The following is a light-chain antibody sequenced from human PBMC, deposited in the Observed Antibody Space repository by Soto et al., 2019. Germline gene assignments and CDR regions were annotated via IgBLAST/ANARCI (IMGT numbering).Light chain of an antibody. Sequence: IQMTQSPHSLAASAGDRVTITCRASKSINTYLAWFQQQPGTAPKPLIYATSTLHSGVPSRFTGSGSGTEFTLTITSLQPEDFVTYYCQQYNNYPWTFGQGTKVDIK. J-gene: IGKJ1*01. CDR1: KSINTY. V-gene: IGKV1-16*01. CDR2: ATS. CDR3: QQYNNYPWT.